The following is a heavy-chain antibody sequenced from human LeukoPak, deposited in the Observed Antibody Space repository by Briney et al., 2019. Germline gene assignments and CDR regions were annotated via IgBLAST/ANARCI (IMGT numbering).Heavy chain of an antibody. Sequence: GGSLRLSCAASGFTFSSYGMHWVRQAPGKGLEWVAVISYDGSNKYYADSVKGRFTISRDNSKNTLYLQMNSLRAEDTAVYYCAKTLRQQLGRDLFDYWGQGTLVTVSS. CDR3: AKTLRQQLGRDLFDY. J-gene: IGHJ4*02. V-gene: IGHV3-30*18. CDR1: GFTFSSYG. D-gene: IGHD6-13*01. CDR2: ISYDGSNK.